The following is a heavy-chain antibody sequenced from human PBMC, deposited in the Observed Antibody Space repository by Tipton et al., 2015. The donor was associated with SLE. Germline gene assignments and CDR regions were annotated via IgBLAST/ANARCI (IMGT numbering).Heavy chain of an antibody. CDR2: MYYSGIT. CDR3: ARDEYRYDTTGYHLLGHFDF. CDR1: GGSISSGGYY. J-gene: IGHJ4*02. Sequence: TLSLTCTVSGGSISSGGYYWSWIRQSPGKGLEWIGYMYYSGITNYNPSLNSRVTISVDTSKNQFSLKVNSVTAADTAVYYCARDEYRYDTTGYHLLGHFDFWGQGTLVTVSS. D-gene: IGHD3-22*01. V-gene: IGHV4-61*08.